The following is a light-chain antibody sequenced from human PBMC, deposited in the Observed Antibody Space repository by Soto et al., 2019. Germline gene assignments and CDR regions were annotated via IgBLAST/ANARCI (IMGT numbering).Light chain of an antibody. J-gene: IGKJ4*01. V-gene: IGKV3-15*01. CDR2: GAS. CDR3: QQYNNWPPLT. CDR1: QSVSSN. Sequence: EIVMTQSPATLSVSPGERATLSCRASQSVSSNLAWYQQKPGQAPRLLIYGASTRATGIPARFSGSGSGTESTLTISSLQHEDFAVYYCQQYNNWPPLTFGGGTKVEIK.